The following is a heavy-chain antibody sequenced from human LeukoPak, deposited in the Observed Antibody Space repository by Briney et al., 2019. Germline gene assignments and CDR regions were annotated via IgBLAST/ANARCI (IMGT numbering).Heavy chain of an antibody. V-gene: IGHV2-5*01. CDR2: IYWNDDK. Sequence: SGPTLVKPTQTLTLTCTFSGFSLSTSGVGVGWIRQPPGKALEWLALIYWNDDKRYSPSLKSRLTITKDTSKNQVVLTMTNMDPVDTATYYCAHSSTYYYDSSGYYYIYFDYWGQGTLVTVSS. CDR3: AHSSTYYYDSSGYYYIYFDY. D-gene: IGHD3-22*01. CDR1: GFSLSTSGVG. J-gene: IGHJ4*02.